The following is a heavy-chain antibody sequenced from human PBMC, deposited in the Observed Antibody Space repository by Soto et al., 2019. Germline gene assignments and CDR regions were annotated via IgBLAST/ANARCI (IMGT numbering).Heavy chain of an antibody. V-gene: IGHV3-21*01. Sequence: EVQLLESGGGLVQPGGSLRLSCAASGFTFSSYAMSWVRQAPGKGLEWVSSISSSSSYIYYADSVKGRFTISRDNAKNSLYLQMNSLRAEDTAVYYCARDRLRRDGYNYDYYYYYYGMDVWGQGTTVTVSS. CDR3: ARDRLRRDGYNYDYYYYYYGMDV. D-gene: IGHD5-12*01. J-gene: IGHJ6*02. CDR1: GFTFSSYA. CDR2: ISSSSSYI.